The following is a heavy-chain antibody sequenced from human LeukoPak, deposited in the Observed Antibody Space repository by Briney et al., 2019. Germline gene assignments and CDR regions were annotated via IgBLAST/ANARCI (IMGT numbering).Heavy chain of an antibody. CDR3: AREVVSIPSYFES. CDR1: GFTVSSSY. CDR2: FYRGDST. Sequence: SGGSLRLSCAASGFTVSSSYMYWVRQAPGKGLEWVSFFYRGDSTYYAESERGRFTISSDNSKNTLYLLMNSLIPEDTAVYYCAREVVSIPSYFESWGQGTLVTVSS. V-gene: IGHV3-53*01. D-gene: IGHD2-15*01. J-gene: IGHJ4*02.